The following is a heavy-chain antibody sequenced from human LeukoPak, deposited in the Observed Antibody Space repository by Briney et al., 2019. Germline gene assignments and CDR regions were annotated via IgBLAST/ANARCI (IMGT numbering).Heavy chain of an antibody. J-gene: IGHJ3*02. CDR3: ARDPTSSWETAFDI. CDR1: GLTLDEYG. CDR2: INRNGGST. D-gene: IGHD1-26*01. Sequence: GGSLRLSCAASGLTLDEYGMSWVRQAPGKGLEWVSGINRNGGSTGYADSVKGRFTISRDNAKNSLYLQMNSLRAEDTALYYCARDPTSSWETAFDIWGQGTMVTVSS. V-gene: IGHV3-20*04.